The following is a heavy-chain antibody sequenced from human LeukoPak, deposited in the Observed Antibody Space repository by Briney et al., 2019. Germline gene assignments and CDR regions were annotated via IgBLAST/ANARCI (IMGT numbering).Heavy chain of an antibody. CDR2: INPKSGGT. D-gene: IGHD1-1*01. V-gene: IGHV1-2*02. CDR1: GYTFTDYY. Sequence: GASVKVSCKASGYTFTDYYIHWVRQAPGQGLEWMGWINPKSGGTRYAQNFQGRVTMTRDTSITTAYMELRRLRSDGTAVFYCARVLCCDVGTTFLFDYWGQGTLVIVSS. CDR3: ARVLCCDVGTTFLFDY. J-gene: IGHJ4*02.